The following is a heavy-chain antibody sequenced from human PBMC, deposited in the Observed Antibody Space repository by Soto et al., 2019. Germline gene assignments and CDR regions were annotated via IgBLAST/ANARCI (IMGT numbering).Heavy chain of an antibody. J-gene: IGHJ4*02. CDR1: GFTSSSYV. Sequence: QVQLVESGGGVVQPGRSLRLSCEGSGFTSSSYVMHWVRQAPGKGLEWVALILFDGSKKNYADSVKGRFTISRDNSKNMMYLQMNSLRPEDTAVYYCARGVFYYYGSSGYSPDYWGQGTLVTVSS. D-gene: IGHD3-22*01. CDR2: ILFDGSKK. CDR3: ARGVFYYYGSSGYSPDY. V-gene: IGHV3-30-3*01.